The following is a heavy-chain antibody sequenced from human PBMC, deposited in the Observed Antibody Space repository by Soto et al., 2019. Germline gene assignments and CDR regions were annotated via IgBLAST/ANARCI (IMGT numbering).Heavy chain of an antibody. V-gene: IGHV4-39*01. CDR1: GGSISSISYY. Sequence: SETLSLTCSVSGGSISSISYYWGWIRQPPGRGLEWIGSIYYSGTTYYNPSLKSRVTISVDTSKNQFSLNLSSVTAADTAVYYCASPKIAFYNWFDPWGQGTLVTVSS. CDR3: ASPKIAFYNWFDP. D-gene: IGHD3-3*02. CDR2: IYYSGTT. J-gene: IGHJ5*02.